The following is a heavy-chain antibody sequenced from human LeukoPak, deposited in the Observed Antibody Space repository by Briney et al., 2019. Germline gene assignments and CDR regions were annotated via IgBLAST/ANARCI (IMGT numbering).Heavy chain of an antibody. Sequence: ASVNVSCKASGYTFTSYGISWVRQAPGQGLEWMGWISAYNGNTNYAQKLQGRVTMTTDTSTSTAYMELRSLRSDDTAVYYCARGPSITIFGVVIIGDPSYNWFDPWGQGTLVTVSS. CDR2: ISAYNGNT. CDR3: ARGPSITIFGVVIIGDPSYNWFDP. V-gene: IGHV1-18*01. J-gene: IGHJ5*02. CDR1: GYTFTSYG. D-gene: IGHD3-3*01.